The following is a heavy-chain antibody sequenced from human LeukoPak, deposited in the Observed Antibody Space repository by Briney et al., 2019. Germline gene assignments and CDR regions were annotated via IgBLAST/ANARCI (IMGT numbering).Heavy chain of an antibody. Sequence: GGSLRLSCAASGFTFSSYWMSWVRQAPGKGLEWVANIKQDGSEKYYVDSVKGRLTISRDNAKNSLYLQMNSLRAEDTAVYFCARGQTTVTNWGQGTLVTVSP. CDR2: IKQDGSEK. CDR3: ARGQTTVTN. J-gene: IGHJ4*02. D-gene: IGHD4-17*01. V-gene: IGHV3-7*03. CDR1: GFTFSSYW.